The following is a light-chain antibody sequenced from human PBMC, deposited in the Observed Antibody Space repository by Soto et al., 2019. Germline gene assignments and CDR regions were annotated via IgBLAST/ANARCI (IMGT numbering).Light chain of an antibody. CDR2: GVS. CDR1: QSVGSIY. Sequence: EIVLTQSPGTLSLSPGERATLSCRASQSVGSIYLAWYQQKPGQAPRLLIYGVSNRATGIPERFSGSGSGTDCTLTISRLEAEDFAVYYCQHYAGSPPWTFGQGTKVEIK. J-gene: IGKJ1*01. CDR3: QHYAGSPPWT. V-gene: IGKV3-20*01.